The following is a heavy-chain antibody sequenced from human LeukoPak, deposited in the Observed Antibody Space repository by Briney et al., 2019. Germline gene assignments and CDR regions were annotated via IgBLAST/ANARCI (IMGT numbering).Heavy chain of an antibody. J-gene: IGHJ4*02. CDR1: GFTFSSYW. D-gene: IGHD1-7*01. CDR2: IKQDGSEK. CDR3: ARANNWNYPYYFDY. Sequence: GGSLRLSCAASGFTFSSYWMSWVRQAPGKGLEWVANIKQDGSEKYYVDYVKGRFTISRDNAKNSLYLQMNSLRAEDTAVYYCARANNWNYPYYFDYWGQGTLVTVSS. V-gene: IGHV3-7*03.